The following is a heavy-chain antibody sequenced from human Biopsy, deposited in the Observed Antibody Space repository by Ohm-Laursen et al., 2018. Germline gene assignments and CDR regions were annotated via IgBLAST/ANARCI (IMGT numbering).Heavy chain of an antibody. J-gene: IGHJ5*02. CDR3: LSNWLDP. CDR1: GFPFTNAW. CDR2: IKSKTGGGTI. V-gene: IGHV3-15*01. Sequence: SLRLSCTASGFPFTNAWMRWVRQAPGKGLEWVGRIKSKTGGGTIDYAASVKGRFSISRDDSKNTLYLQMNSLKTEDTAVYYCLSNWLDPWGQGTLVTVSS.